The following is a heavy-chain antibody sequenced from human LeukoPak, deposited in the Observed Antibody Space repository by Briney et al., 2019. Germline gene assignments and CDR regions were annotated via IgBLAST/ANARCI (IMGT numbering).Heavy chain of an antibody. D-gene: IGHD2-2*01. CDR2: INGSDSRT. Sequence: GGSLSLSCAASGFTFSSNAMSWVRQAPGKGLKWVSAINGSDSRTSYADSVKGRFTISRDNSKNTLYLQMNSLRAEDTAVYYCAKPYCSSTSCTPYYYYYYMDVWGKGTTVTVSS. J-gene: IGHJ6*03. V-gene: IGHV3-23*01. CDR1: GFTFSSNA. CDR3: AKPYCSSTSCTPYYYYYYMDV.